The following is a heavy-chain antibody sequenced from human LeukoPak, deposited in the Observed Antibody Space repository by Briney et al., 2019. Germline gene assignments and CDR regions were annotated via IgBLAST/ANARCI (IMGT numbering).Heavy chain of an antibody. CDR3: ARAPSGSYTSFDY. CDR2: ISYDGSNK. Sequence: GSLRLSCVASGFTFNNYAMSWVRRAPGKGLEWVAVISYDGSNKYYADSVKGRFTISRDNSKNTLYLQMNSLRAEDTAVYYCARAPSGSYTSFDYWGQGTLVTVSS. J-gene: IGHJ4*02. V-gene: IGHV3-30*04. D-gene: IGHD1-26*01. CDR1: GFTFNNYA.